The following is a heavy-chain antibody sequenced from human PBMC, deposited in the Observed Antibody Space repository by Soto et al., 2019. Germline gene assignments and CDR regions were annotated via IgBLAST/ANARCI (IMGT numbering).Heavy chain of an antibody. V-gene: IGHV1-58*02. J-gene: IGHJ5*02. CDR2: IVVGSGNT. D-gene: IGHD2-2*01. CDR3: AASIGQQYCSSTSCRWFDP. CDR1: GFTFTSSA. Sequence: SVKVSCKASGFTFTSSAMQWVRQARGQRLEWIGWIVVGSGNTNYAQKFQERVTITRDMSTSTAYMELSSLRSEDAAVYYCAASIGQQYCSSTSCRWFDPWGQ.